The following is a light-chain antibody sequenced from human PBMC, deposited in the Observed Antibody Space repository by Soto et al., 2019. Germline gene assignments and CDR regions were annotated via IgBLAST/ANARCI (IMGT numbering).Light chain of an antibody. CDR1: QSLLHSDGHNY. CDR2: LGS. CDR3: MDSLPGPT. J-gene: IGKJ4*01. Sequence: DIVMTHSPLSXPVTPGEPASISCRSSQSLLHSDGHNYLDWYLQRPGQSPQLLIYLGSKRASGVPDRFLGSGSGTDFTLKTSRVEAQDVAPYYCMDSLPGPTVGGGTMVDSK. V-gene: IGKV2-28*01.